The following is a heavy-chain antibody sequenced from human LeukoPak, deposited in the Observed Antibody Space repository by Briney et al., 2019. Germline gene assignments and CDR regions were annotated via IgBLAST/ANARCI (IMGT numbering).Heavy chain of an antibody. CDR2: IHYGGSTYYNT. CDR1: GDSISSGGYY. V-gene: IGHV4-31*03. J-gene: IGHJ4*02. Sequence: SETLSLTCTVSGDSISSGGYYWSWIRQHPGKGLEWIGYIHYGGSTYYNTYYNPSLKTRFLISVDTSKNQFSLKLSSVTAADTAIYYCARDRDGYGYFDYWGQGTLVTVSS. D-gene: IGHD5-24*01. CDR3: ARDRDGYGYFDY.